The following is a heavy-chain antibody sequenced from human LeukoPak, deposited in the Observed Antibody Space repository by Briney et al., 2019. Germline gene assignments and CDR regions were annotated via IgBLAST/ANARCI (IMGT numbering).Heavy chain of an antibody. J-gene: IGHJ6*03. D-gene: IGHD1-1*01. V-gene: IGHV1-24*01. CDR3: ARDCPDSQLERRNYYYYYMDV. CDR2: FDPEDGET. CDR1: GGTFSSYA. Sequence: GASVKVSCKASGGTFSSYAISWVRQAPGQGLEWMGDFDPEDGETIYAQKFQGRVTMTEDTSTDTAYMDLSSLRSEDTAVYCCARDCPDSQLERRNYYYYYMDVWGKGTTVTVSS.